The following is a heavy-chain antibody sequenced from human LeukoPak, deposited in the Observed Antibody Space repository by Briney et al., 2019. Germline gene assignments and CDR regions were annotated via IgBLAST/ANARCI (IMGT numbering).Heavy chain of an antibody. Sequence: GGSLRLSCTTSGFTFNTYSMTWVRQAPGKGLEWVSSISRNSTYIFYADSVKGRFTMSRDNAKNSLYLQMNSLRAEDTAVYYCASGYYDSGAYYWEGYYYYYGMDVWGQGTTVTVSS. J-gene: IGHJ6*02. V-gene: IGHV3-21*01. D-gene: IGHD3-22*01. CDR1: GFTFNTYS. CDR2: ISRNSTYI. CDR3: ASGYYDSGAYYWEGYYYYYGMDV.